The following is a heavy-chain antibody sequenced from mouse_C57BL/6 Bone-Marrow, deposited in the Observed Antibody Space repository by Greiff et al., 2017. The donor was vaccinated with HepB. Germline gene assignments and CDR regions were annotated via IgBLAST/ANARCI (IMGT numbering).Heavy chain of an antibody. V-gene: IGHV1-81*01. J-gene: IGHJ2*01. Sequence: VKLMESGAELARPGASVKLSCKASGYTFTSYGISWVKQRTGQGLEWIGEIYPRSGNTYYNEKFKGKATLTADKSSSTAYMELRSLTSEDSAVYFCARAQVNFDYWGQGTTLTVSS. CDR3: ARAQVNFDY. CDR2: IYPRSGNT. D-gene: IGHD3-2*02. CDR1: GYTFTSYG.